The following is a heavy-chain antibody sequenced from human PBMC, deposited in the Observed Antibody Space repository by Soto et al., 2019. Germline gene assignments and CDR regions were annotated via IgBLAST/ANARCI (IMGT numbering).Heavy chain of an antibody. CDR3: ARVCFDILTGYHDAFDI. J-gene: IGHJ3*02. CDR2: IFYSGST. D-gene: IGHD3-9*01. CDR1: GGSISSYY. V-gene: IGHV4-59*01. Sequence: QVQLQESGPGLVKPSETLSLTCTVSGGSISSYYWNWIRQPPGKGLEWIGYIFYSGSTNYNPSLKSRVTISVETSKNQFSLKLNSVTAADTAVYYCARVCFDILTGYHDAFDIWGQGTMVTVSA.